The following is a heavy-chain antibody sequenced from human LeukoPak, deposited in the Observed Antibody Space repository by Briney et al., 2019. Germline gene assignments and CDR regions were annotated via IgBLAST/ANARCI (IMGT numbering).Heavy chain of an antibody. D-gene: IGHD1-1*01. Sequence: GGSLRLSCAASGFTFRVPYMSWIREAPGKGREWVSKINGSGDNVFYADSVRGRFTLSRDNANNSLYLQMNRLRPEHTGVYYGAREGRLGSTGTSCAFDIWGQGTMVVVAS. V-gene: IGHV3-11*01. J-gene: IGHJ3*02. CDR3: AREGRLGSTGTSCAFDI. CDR1: GFTFRVPY. CDR2: INGSGDNV.